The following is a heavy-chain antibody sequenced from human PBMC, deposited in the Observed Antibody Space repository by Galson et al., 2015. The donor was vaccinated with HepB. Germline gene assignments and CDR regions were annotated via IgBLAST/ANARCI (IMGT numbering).Heavy chain of an antibody. Sequence: SVKVSCKASGYTFTSYAMNWVRQAPGQGLEWMGWINAGNGNTKYSQKFQGRVTITRDTSASTAYMELSSLRSEDTAVYYCAREHYGDYFDYWGQGTLVTVSS. V-gene: IGHV1-3*01. CDR2: INAGNGNT. CDR3: AREHYGDYFDY. D-gene: IGHD4-17*01. CDR1: GYTFTSYA. J-gene: IGHJ4*02.